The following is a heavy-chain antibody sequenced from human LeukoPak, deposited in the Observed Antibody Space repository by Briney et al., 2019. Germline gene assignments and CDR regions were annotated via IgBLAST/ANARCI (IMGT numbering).Heavy chain of an antibody. Sequence: SETLSLTCAVYGGSFSGFYWSWIRQPPGKGLEWIGEINHSGSSNYNPSLKSRVIISLDTSKNQFSLKLSSVTAADTAVYYCARQARSLQGEETPSVFDYWGQGTLVTVSS. D-gene: IGHD3-16*01. CDR2: INHSGSS. CDR3: ARQARSLQGEETPSVFDY. J-gene: IGHJ4*02. V-gene: IGHV4-34*01. CDR1: GGSFSGFY.